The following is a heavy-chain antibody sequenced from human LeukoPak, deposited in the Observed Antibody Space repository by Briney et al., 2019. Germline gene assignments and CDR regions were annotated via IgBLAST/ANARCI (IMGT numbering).Heavy chain of an antibody. CDR2: ISGSGDTI. Sequence: GGSLRLSCVTSGFTFSSYEMNWVRQAPGKGLEWVSYISGSGDTIYYADSVKGRFTVSRDNAKHSLYLQMSSLRVDDTAVYYCTPAVPPVHEGQWGQGTLVTVSS. J-gene: IGHJ4*02. CDR1: GFTFSSYE. V-gene: IGHV3-48*03. CDR3: TPAVPPVHEGQ.